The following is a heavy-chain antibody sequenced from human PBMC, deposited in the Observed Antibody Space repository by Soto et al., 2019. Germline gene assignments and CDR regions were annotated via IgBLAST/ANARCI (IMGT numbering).Heavy chain of an antibody. V-gene: IGHV3-23*01. D-gene: IGHD2-15*01. Sequence: GGSLRLSCAASGFTFSSYAMSWVRQAPGKGLEWVSAISGSGGSTYYADSVKGRFTISRDNSKNTLYLHMNSLRAEDTSVYYCAKEQCSGGSCCLDYWGQGTLVTVSS. CDR1: GFTFSSYA. CDR2: ISGSGGST. J-gene: IGHJ4*02. CDR3: AKEQCSGGSCCLDY.